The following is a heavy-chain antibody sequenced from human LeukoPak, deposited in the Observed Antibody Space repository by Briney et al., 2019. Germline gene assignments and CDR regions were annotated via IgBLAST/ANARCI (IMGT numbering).Heavy chain of an antibody. CDR3: ARDPGISSGWYDAFDI. D-gene: IGHD6-19*01. Sequence: PGGSLRLSCAASGFTFSSYSMNWVRQAPGKGLEWVSSISSSSSYIYYADSVKGRFTISRDNAKNSLYLQMDSLRAEDTAVYYCARDPGISSGWYDAFDIWGQGTMVTVSS. CDR2: ISSSSSYI. V-gene: IGHV3-21*01. CDR1: GFTFSSYS. J-gene: IGHJ3*02.